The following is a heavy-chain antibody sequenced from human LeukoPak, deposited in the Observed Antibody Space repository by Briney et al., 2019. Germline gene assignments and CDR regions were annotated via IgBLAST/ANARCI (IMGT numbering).Heavy chain of an antibody. V-gene: IGHV1-69*05. Sequence: GASVKVSCKASGGTLSNYALSWVRQAPGQGLEWMGGIIPMFGTTKYAQEFQGRVTITTDESTRTAYMELSSLRSEDTAVFYCATTSMNGDYVAFAFAHWGQGTLVTVSS. CDR3: ATTSMNGDYVAFAFAH. CDR2: IIPMFGTT. J-gene: IGHJ4*02. CDR1: GGTLSNYA. D-gene: IGHD4-17*01.